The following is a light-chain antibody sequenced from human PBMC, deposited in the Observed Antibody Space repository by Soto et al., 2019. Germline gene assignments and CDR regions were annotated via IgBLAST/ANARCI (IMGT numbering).Light chain of an antibody. V-gene: IGKV3-11*01. Sequence: EIVLTQSPATLSLSPGERATLSCRASQSVNNYLAWYQQKPGQVPRLLIYDASNRATGIPVRFSGSGSGTDFTLTISSLEPEDVALYYCQQRSNWPRTFGQGTKVEIK. J-gene: IGKJ1*01. CDR1: QSVNNY. CDR2: DAS. CDR3: QQRSNWPRT.